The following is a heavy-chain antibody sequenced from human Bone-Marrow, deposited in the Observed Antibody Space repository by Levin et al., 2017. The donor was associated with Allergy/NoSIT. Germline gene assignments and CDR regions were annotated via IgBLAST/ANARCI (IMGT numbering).Heavy chain of an antibody. V-gene: IGHV3-74*01. Sequence: PGGSLRLSCVGSGFTFSSKWMHWVRQVPGKGLVWVSRINEFGTTTNYADSVRGRFTISRDNHKNTLFLQMNSLRVEDTAIYYCAKDFGGPTDYWGQGTLVTVSS. CDR3: AKDFGGPTDY. J-gene: IGHJ4*02. CDR1: GFTFSSKW. CDR2: INEFGTTT. D-gene: IGHD3-16*01.